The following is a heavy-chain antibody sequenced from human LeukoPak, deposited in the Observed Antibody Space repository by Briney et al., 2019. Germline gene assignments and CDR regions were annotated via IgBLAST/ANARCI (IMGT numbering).Heavy chain of an antibody. J-gene: IGHJ5*02. CDR1: GFTFNDYS. CDR3: ARAAGWLDP. V-gene: IGHV3-11*01. Sequence: GGSLRLSRVASGFTFNDYSMSWIRQAPEKGLEWVSYIGNSDTTIYYADSVKGRFTISRDNAKNSLYLQMNSLRVEDTAVYYCARAAGWLDPWGQGTLVTVSS. CDR2: IGNSDTTI.